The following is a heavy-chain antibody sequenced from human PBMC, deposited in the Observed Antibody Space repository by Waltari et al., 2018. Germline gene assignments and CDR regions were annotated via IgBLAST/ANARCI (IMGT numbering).Heavy chain of an antibody. J-gene: IGHJ4*02. CDR3: MHLGRWELPDY. CDR2: ISYDGSNK. D-gene: IGHD1-26*01. CDR1: GFTFSSYA. V-gene: IGHV3-30-3*01. Sequence: QVQLVESGGGVVQPGRSLRLSCAASGFTFSSYAMHWVRQAPGKGLEWVAVISYDGSNKYYADSVKGRFTISRDNSKNTLYLQMNSLRAEDTAVYYCMHLGRWELPDYWGQGTLVTVSS.